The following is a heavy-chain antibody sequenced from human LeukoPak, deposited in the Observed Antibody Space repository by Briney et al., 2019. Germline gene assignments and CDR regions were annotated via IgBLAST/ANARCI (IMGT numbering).Heavy chain of an antibody. J-gene: IGHJ4*02. CDR1: GCTFTAYD. D-gene: IGHD5-18*01. V-gene: IGHV1-2*02. Sequence: GASVKVSCKASGCTFTAYDIHWMRQSPRQGLEWLGWISPNSGDTNYAQNFQGRVTMTSDSSISTVFMELSRLSSDDTAVYFCARVGYKYADFWGQGSQVTVSS. CDR2: ISPNSGDT. CDR3: ARVGYKYADF.